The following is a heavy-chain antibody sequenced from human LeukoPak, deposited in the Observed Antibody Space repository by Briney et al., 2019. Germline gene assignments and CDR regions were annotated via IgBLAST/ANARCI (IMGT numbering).Heavy chain of an antibody. CDR3: AGGFYGSGSYYKIALGY. Sequence: ASVKVSCKASGYTFTGYYMHWVRQAPGQGLEWMGWINPNSGGTTYAQKFQVRVTMTRDTSISTAYMELSRLRYDDTAVYYCAGGFYGSGSYYKIALGYWGQGTLVTVSS. CDR2: INPNSGGT. D-gene: IGHD3-10*01. J-gene: IGHJ4*02. CDR1: GYTFTGYY. V-gene: IGHV1-2*02.